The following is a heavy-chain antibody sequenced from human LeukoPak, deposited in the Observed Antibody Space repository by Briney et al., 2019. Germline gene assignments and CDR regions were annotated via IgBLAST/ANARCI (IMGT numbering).Heavy chain of an antibody. J-gene: IGHJ4*02. CDR2: ISTSSSYI. D-gene: IGHD6-13*01. Sequence: GGSLRLSCAASGFTFSSYNMKWVRQAPGKGLEWVSSISTSSSYIYYADSLKGRFTICRDNAKNSLYLQMNSLRAEDTAVYYCARVPGTSAAGTSYFDYWGQGTLVTVSS. V-gene: IGHV3-21*06. CDR1: GFTFSSYN. CDR3: ARVPGTSAAGTSYFDY.